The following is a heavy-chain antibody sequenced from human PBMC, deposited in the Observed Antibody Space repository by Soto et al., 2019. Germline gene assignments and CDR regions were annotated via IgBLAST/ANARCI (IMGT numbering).Heavy chain of an antibody. V-gene: IGHV3-73*01. Sequence: EVQLVESGGGLVQPGGSLKLSCAASGFTFSVSAMHWVRQASGKGLEWVGRIRSKANSYTTAYAASVRGRFTISRDDSKNTAYLHMNSLKSEDTAVYYCTSGSSSWYIDYWGQGTLVTVSS. J-gene: IGHJ4*02. CDR3: TSGSSSWYIDY. D-gene: IGHD6-13*01. CDR1: GFTFSVSA. CDR2: IRSKANSYTT.